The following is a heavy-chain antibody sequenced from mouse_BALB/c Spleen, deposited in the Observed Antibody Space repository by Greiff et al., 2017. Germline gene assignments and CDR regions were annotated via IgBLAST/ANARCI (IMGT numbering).Heavy chain of an antibody. J-gene: IGHJ1*01. Sequence: EVQLQQSGPELVKPGASVKMSCKASGYTFTSYVMHWVKQKPGQGLEWIGYINPYNDGTKYNEKFKGKATLTSDKSSSTAYMELSSLTSEDSAVYYSARSTMITTDWYFDVWGAGTTVTVSS. V-gene: IGHV1-14*01. CDR1: GYTFTSYV. D-gene: IGHD2-4*01. CDR2: INPYNDGT. CDR3: ARSTMITTDWYFDV.